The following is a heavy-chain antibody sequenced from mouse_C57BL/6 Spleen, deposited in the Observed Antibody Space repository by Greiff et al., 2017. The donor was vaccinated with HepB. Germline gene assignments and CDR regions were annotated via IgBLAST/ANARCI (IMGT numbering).Heavy chain of an antibody. V-gene: IGHV1-85*01. D-gene: IGHD2-4*01. J-gene: IGHJ3*01. CDR3: ARGTYDYEFAY. Sequence: VQLQQSGPELVKPGASVKLSCKASGYTFTSYDINWVKQRPGQGLEWIGWIYPRDGSTKYNEKFKGKATLTVDTSSSTAYMELHSLTSEDSAVYFCARGTYDYEFAYWGQGTLVTVSA. CDR2: IYPRDGST. CDR1: GYTFTSYD.